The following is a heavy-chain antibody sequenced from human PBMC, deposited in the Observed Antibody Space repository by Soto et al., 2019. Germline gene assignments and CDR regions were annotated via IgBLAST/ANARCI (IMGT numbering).Heavy chain of an antibody. Sequence: GGSLRLSCAASGFTFSSYAMNWVRQAPGKGLEWVSAISGSGGSTDYADSVKGRFTISRDNSKNTLYLQMNSLRAEDTAVYYCAKDLSPSSGTYYGYFDYWGQGTLVTVSS. CDR3: AKDLSPSSGTYYGYFDY. V-gene: IGHV3-23*01. D-gene: IGHD1-26*01. CDR1: GFTFSSYA. J-gene: IGHJ4*02. CDR2: ISGSGGST.